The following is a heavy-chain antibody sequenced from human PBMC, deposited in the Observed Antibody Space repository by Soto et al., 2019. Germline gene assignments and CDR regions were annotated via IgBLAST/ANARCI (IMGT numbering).Heavy chain of an antibody. J-gene: IGHJ4*02. CDR1: RFTFSNYA. D-gene: IGHD4-17*01. CDR2: IWYDGSNK. Sequence: QVQLVESGGGVVQPGRSLRLSCAASRFTFSNYAMHWVRQAPGKGLEWVALIWYDGSNKYYADSVKGRFTSSRDNSKNTLYLQMNSLRAEDTAVYYCARGNYGDYDHLGLWDYWGQGTLVTVSS. V-gene: IGHV3-33*01. CDR3: ARGNYGDYDHLGLWDY.